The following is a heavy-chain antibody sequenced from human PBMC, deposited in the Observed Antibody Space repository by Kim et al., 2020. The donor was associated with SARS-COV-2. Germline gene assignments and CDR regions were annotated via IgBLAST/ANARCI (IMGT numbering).Heavy chain of an antibody. CDR2: IWYDGSNK. V-gene: IGHV3-33*06. Sequence: GGSLRLSCAASRFTFSSYGLHWVRQAPGKGLEWVAVIWYDGSNKYHADSVQGRFTISRDNSKNTLYLQMKNLRAEATAVYYCAKERRKYCSGGSCHLEYWGQGTLVTVSS. CDR1: RFTFSSYG. J-gene: IGHJ4*02. CDR3: AKERRKYCSGGSCHLEY. D-gene: IGHD2-15*01.